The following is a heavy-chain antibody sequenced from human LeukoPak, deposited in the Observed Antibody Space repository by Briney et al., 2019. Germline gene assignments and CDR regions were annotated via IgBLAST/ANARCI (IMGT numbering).Heavy chain of an antibody. Sequence: PSETLSLTCTVSGGSIGTYYWSWMRHPPGRGLEWIGYRYYRGSPNHSPSLQSRVTISVDTSKNQFSLKLNSVTAADTAVYYCARGGVPGGFYGSFDYWGQGTLVSVSS. CDR3: ARGGVPGGFYGSFDY. CDR1: GGSIGTYY. J-gene: IGHJ4*02. D-gene: IGHD3-3*01. CDR2: RYYRGSP. V-gene: IGHV4-59*01.